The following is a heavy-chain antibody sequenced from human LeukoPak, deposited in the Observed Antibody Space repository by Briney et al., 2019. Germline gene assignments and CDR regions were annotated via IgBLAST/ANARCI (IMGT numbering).Heavy chain of an antibody. D-gene: IGHD3-10*01. V-gene: IGHV3-30*02. Sequence: GGSLRLSCVGSGFTFSSYGMHWVRQAAGKGLEWVAFIRHDGSNEYYADSVKGRFTVSRDNSKNTRFLQMNSLRVEEMAVYYCAKEVHPYDSGTYYFDYWGRGTLVTVSS. CDR3: AKEVHPYDSGTYYFDY. J-gene: IGHJ4*02. CDR2: IRHDGSNE. CDR1: GFTFSSYG.